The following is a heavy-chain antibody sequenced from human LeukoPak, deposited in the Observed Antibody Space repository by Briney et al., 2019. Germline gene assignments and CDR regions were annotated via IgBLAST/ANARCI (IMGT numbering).Heavy chain of an antibody. CDR1: GITFKTYW. J-gene: IGHJ6*03. D-gene: IGHD3-9*01. Sequence: GGSLRLSCAVSGITFKTYWMSWVRQAPRKGLEWVANIKQDGSDKYYVDSVKGRFTISRDNARNSLYLQMSSLRAEDTAVYYCARSVNRVYYDILTGGMDVWGKGTTVTVSS. CDR2: IKQDGSDK. CDR3: ARSVNRVYYDILTGGMDV. V-gene: IGHV3-7*01.